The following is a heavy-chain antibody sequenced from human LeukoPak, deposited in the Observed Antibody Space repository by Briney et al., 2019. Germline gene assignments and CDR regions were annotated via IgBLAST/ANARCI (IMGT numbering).Heavy chain of an antibody. Sequence: SETLSLTCTVSGGSISSYYWTWIRQPPGKGLEWIGYIHYSGSSISHPSLNSRVTMSVDTSKSQFSLKLTSVTAADTAVYYCARGRRTAVVTDFDYWGQGTLVTVSS. J-gene: IGHJ4*02. CDR2: IHYSGSS. CDR3: ARGRRTAVVTDFDY. CDR1: GGSISSYY. V-gene: IGHV4-59*01. D-gene: IGHD2-21*02.